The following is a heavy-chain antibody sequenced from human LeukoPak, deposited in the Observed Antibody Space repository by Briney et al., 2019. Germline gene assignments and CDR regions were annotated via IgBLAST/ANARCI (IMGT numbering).Heavy chain of an antibody. CDR3: ARGVIAADAFDI. CDR2: IYYSGST. Sequence: SETLSLTCAVYGGSFSGYYWSWIRQPPGKGLEWIGYIYYSGSTNYNPSLKSRVTISVDTSKDQFSLKLSSVTAADTAVYYCARGVIAADAFDIWGQGTMVTVSS. V-gene: IGHV4-59*08. CDR1: GGSFSGYY. J-gene: IGHJ3*02. D-gene: IGHD6-13*01.